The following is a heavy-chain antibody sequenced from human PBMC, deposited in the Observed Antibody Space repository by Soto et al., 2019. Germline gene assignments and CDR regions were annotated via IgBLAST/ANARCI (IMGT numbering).Heavy chain of an antibody. V-gene: IGHV3-7*01. CDR2: IKQDGSEK. D-gene: IGHD3-3*01. Sequence: PGGSLRLSCAASGFTFSSYWMSWVRQAPGKGLEWVANIKQDGSEKYYVDSVKGRFTISRDNAKNSLYLQMNSLRAEDTAVYYCARFYYDFWSGPKAFDYWGQGTLVTVSS. CDR3: ARFYYDFWSGPKAFDY. J-gene: IGHJ4*02. CDR1: GFTFSSYW.